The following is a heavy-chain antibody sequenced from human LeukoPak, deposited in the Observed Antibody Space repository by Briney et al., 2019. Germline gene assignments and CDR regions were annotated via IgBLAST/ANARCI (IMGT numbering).Heavy chain of an antibody. J-gene: IGHJ4*02. CDR1: GGSFSGYY. D-gene: IGHD1-14*01. CDR2: INHSGST. Sequence: PSETLSLTCAVYGGSFSGYYWSWIRQPPGKGLEWIGEINHSGSTNYNPSLKSRVTISVDTSKNQFSLKLSSVTAADTAVYYCARSPGLRNDYWGQGTLVTVSS. CDR3: ARSPGLRNDY. V-gene: IGHV4-34*01.